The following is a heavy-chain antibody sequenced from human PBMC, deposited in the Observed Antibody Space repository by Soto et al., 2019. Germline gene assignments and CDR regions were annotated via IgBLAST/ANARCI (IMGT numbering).Heavy chain of an antibody. V-gene: IGHV4-31*03. CDR1: GGSISSCDYY. CDR2: IYYSGST. J-gene: IGHJ6*02. D-gene: IGHD3-22*01. Sequence: PSETLSLTCTVSGGSISSCDYYWSWIRQHPGKGLEWIGYIYYSGSTYYNPSLKSRVTISGDTSKNQFSLKLSSVTVADTAVYYCASSYYDSSPYYYYGMDVWGQGTTVTVSS. CDR3: ASSYYDSSPYYYYGMDV.